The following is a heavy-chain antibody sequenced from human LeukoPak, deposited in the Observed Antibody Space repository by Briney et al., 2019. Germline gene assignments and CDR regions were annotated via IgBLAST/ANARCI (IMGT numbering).Heavy chain of an antibody. CDR3: ARRFCSSTSCFMWDY. V-gene: IGHV5-51*01. CDR2: IYPGDSDT. CDR1: GYSFTNYW. D-gene: IGHD2-2*01. Sequence: GESLKISCKGSGYSFTNYWIGWVREMPGKGLEWMGNIYPGDSDTRYSPSFQGQVTISADKSIKTAYLQWSSLKASDTAIYYCARRFCSSTSCFMWDYWGQGTLVTVSS. J-gene: IGHJ4*02.